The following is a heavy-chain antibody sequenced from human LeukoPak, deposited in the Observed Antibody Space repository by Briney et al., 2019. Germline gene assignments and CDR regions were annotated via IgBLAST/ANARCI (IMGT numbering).Heavy chain of an antibody. D-gene: IGHD3-22*01. CDR3: ARVRYYDSSGYPGAFDI. CDR2: IYHSGST. J-gene: IGHJ3*02. Sequence: SETLSLTCAVSGGSISSGGYSWSWIRQPPGKGLEWIGYIYHSGSTYYNPSLKSRVTISVDRSKNQFSLKLSSVTAADTAAYYCARVRYYDSSGYPGAFDIWGQGTMVTVSS. CDR1: GGSISSGGYS. V-gene: IGHV4-30-2*01.